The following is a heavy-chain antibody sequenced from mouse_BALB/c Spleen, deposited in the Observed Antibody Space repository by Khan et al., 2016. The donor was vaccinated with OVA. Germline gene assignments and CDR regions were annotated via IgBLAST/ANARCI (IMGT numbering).Heavy chain of an antibody. D-gene: IGHD2-2*01. CDR1: GYSFTNYY. Sequence: VQLKESGPELMKPGASVKISWKASGYSFTNYYIHWVIQSHGKSLEWIGYIDPFSGGTTYNQKFKGKATLTVDKSSSTAYIHLSNPTSEDSAVYYCTGHGFVAWFTYWGQGTLVTVSA. V-gene: IGHV1S135*01. CDR3: TGHGFVAWFTY. J-gene: IGHJ3*01. CDR2: IDPFSGGT.